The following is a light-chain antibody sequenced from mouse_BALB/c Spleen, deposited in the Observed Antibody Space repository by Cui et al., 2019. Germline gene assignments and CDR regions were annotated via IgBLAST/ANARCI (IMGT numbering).Light chain of an antibody. CDR2: AAT. V-gene: IGKV12-98*01. CDR1: QTIGTW. J-gene: IGKJ2*01. CDR3: QQHYSTPYT. Sequence: DIQLTQPPASQSASLGESVTITCLASQTIGTWLAWYQQKPGKSPQLLIYAATSLADGVPARFSGSGSGTKFSFKISSLQAEDFVSYYCQQHYSTPYTFGGGTKLEIK.